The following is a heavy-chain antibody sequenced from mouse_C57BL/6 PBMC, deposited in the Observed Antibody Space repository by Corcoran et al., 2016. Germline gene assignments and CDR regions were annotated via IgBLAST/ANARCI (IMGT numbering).Heavy chain of an antibody. CDR2: SNPNNGGT. J-gene: IGHJ3*01. D-gene: IGHD1-1*01. Sequence: EVQLQQSGPELVKPGASVKISCKASGYTFTDYYMNWVKQSHGKSLEWIGDSNPNNGGTSYNQKFKGKATLTVDKSSSTAYMELRSLTSEDSAVYYCARSYYYGSAWFAYWGQGTLVTVSA. CDR1: GYTFTDYY. CDR3: ARSYYYGSAWFAY. V-gene: IGHV1-26*01.